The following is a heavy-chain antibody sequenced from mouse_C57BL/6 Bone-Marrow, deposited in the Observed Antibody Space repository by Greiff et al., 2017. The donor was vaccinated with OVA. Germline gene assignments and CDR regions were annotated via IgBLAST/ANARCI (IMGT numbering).Heavy chain of an antibody. CDR1: GFNIKADY. V-gene: IGHV14-4*01. CDR3: TSTWTDY. J-gene: IGHJ2*01. Sequence: VQLQQSGAELVRPGASVKLSCTASGFNIKADYMHWVQQRPEPGLEWIGWIDPENGDTEYASKFQGKATLSADTSSNTAYLQLSSLTSEDTAVYYCTSTWTDYWGQGTTLTVSS. CDR2: IDPENGDT. D-gene: IGHD3-3*01.